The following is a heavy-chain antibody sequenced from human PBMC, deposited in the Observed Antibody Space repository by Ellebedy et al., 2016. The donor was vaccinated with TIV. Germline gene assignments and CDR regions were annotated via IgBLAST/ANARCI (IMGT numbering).Heavy chain of an antibody. CDR3: ARTSTMVRGALDY. V-gene: IGHV4-59*01. J-gene: IGHJ4*02. CDR2: FHYSGTT. D-gene: IGHD3-10*01. Sequence: LRLSXTVSDGSIRSYHWSWIRQSPGKGLEWIGYFHYSGTTNYNPSLKSRHSISVDTSKNQFSLNLSSVTAADTGVYYCARTSTMVRGALDYWGQGTLVTVSS. CDR1: DGSIRSYH.